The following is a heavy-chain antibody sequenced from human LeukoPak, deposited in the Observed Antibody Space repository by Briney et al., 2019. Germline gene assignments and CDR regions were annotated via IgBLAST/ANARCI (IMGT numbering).Heavy chain of an antibody. D-gene: IGHD3-3*01. CDR3: AREHKITIFGVVIIRVGGYYFDY. CDR1: GGSISSGYY. V-gene: IGHV4-38-2*02. CDR2: IYHSGST. J-gene: IGHJ4*02. Sequence: ASETLSLTCTVSGGSISSGYYWGWIRQPPGKGLEWIGSIYHSGSTYYNPSLKSRVTISVDTSKNQFSLKLSSVTAADTAVHYCAREHKITIFGVVIIRVGGYYFDYWGQGTLVTVSS.